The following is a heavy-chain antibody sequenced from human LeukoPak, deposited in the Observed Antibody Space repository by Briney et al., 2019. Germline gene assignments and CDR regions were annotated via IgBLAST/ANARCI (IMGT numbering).Heavy chain of an antibody. CDR1: GYTFTSYG. V-gene: IGHV1-18*01. CDR3: ARCFGGIAAKEIICAFDI. CDR2: ISAYNGNT. D-gene: IGHD6-13*01. Sequence: GASVKVSCKASGYTFTSYGISWVRQAPGQGLEWMGWISAYNGNTNYAQKLQGRVTMTTDTSTSTAYMELRSLRSDDTAVYYCARCFGGIAAKEIICAFDIWGQGTMVTVSS. J-gene: IGHJ3*02.